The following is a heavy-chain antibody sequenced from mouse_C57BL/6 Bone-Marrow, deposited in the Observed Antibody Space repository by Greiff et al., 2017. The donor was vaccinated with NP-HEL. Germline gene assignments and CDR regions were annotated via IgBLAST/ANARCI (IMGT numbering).Heavy chain of an antibody. J-gene: IGHJ4*01. V-gene: IGHV1-18*01. CDR1: GYTFTDYN. CDR3: ARFPNYPYYYAMDY. D-gene: IGHD2-1*01. Sequence: VQLQQSGPELVKPGASVKIPCKASGYTFTDYNMDWVKQSHGKSLEWIGDINPNNGGTIYNQKFKGKATLTVDKSSSTAYMELRSLTSEDTAVYYCARFPNYPYYYAMDYWGQGTSVTVSS. CDR2: INPNNGGT.